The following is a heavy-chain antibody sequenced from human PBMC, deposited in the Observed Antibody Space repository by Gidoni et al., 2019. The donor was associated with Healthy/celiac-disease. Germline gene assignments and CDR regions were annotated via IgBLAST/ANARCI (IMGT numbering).Heavy chain of an antibody. Sequence: QVQLQQWGAGLLKPSETLSLTCAVYGGSFSGYYWSWIRQPPGKGLEWIGEINHSGSTNYNPSLKSRVTISVDTSKNQFSLKLSSVTAADTAVYYCARSVTFGGVIAASGWFDPWGQGTLVTVSS. V-gene: IGHV4-34*01. CDR1: GGSFSGYY. D-gene: IGHD3-16*02. CDR3: ARSVTFGGVIAASGWFDP. CDR2: INHSGST. J-gene: IGHJ5*02.